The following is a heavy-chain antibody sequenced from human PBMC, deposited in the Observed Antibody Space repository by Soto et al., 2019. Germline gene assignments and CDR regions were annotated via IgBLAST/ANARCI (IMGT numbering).Heavy chain of an antibody. CDR2: IYPGDSDT. D-gene: IGHD6-13*01. Sequence: GESLKISCKGSGYSFTSYWIGWVRQMPGKGLEWMGIIYPGDSDTRYSPSFQGQVTISADKSISTAYLQWSSLKASDTAMYYCVRTSAAGKYHYGMAVWGQGSTVPVSS. J-gene: IGHJ6*02. CDR3: VRTSAAGKYHYGMAV. V-gene: IGHV5-51*01. CDR1: GYSFTSYW.